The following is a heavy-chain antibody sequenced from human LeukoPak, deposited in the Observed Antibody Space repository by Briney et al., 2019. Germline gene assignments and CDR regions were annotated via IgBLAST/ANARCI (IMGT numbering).Heavy chain of an antibody. CDR3: ARWGTPRGFDI. D-gene: IGHD1-1*01. CDR1: AGSISSGTHY. V-gene: IGHV4-31*03. J-gene: IGHJ3*02. Sequence: SQTLSLTCTVSAGSISSGTHYWSWIRQHPGKGLEWIGYIYYSGSTYYNLSLKSRVSISVNTSQNQFSLELGSVTAADTAVYYCARWGTPRGFDIWGQGTMVAVSS. CDR2: IYYSGST.